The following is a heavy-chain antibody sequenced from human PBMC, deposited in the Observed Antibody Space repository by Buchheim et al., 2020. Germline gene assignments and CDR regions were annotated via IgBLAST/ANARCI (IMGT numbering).Heavy chain of an antibody. Sequence: EVQLLESGGGLVQPGGSLRLSCAASGFTFSSYAMSWVRQAPGKGLEWVSAISGSGGSTYYADSVKGRFTISRDNSKNPLYLQMNSLRAEDTAVYYCAKDTPLETYYYDSSGYLFDYWGQGTL. V-gene: IGHV3-23*01. CDR1: GFTFSSYA. CDR2: ISGSGGST. J-gene: IGHJ4*02. D-gene: IGHD3-22*01. CDR3: AKDTPLETYYYDSSGYLFDY.